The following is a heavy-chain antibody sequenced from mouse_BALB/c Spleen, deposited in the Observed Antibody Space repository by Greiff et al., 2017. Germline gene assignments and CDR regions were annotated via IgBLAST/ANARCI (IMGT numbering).Heavy chain of an antibody. CDR2: ISSGGGST. CDR1: GFAFSSYD. D-gene: IGHD1-1*01. V-gene: IGHV5-12-1*01. CDR3: ARPGSSYDWYFDV. J-gene: IGHJ1*01. Sequence: EVQLVESGGGLVKPGGSLKLSCAASGFAFSSYDMSWVRQTPEKRLEWVAYISSGGGSTYYPDTVKGRFTISRDNAKNTLYLQMSSLRSEDTAMYYCARPGSSYDWYFDVWGAGTTVTVSS.